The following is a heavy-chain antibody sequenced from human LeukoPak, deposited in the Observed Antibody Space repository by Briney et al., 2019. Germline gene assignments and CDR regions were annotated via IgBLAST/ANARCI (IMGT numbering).Heavy chain of an antibody. D-gene: IGHD4-17*01. CDR1: GGSISSSSYY. V-gene: IGHV4-39*01. CDR3: ARHPNTVTTPFGY. CDR2: IYHSGRN. Sequence: SETLSLTCTVSGGSISSSSYYWAWIRQPPGKGLEWIGSIYHSGRNYYNPSLKSRVTISVDTSKNQFSLKVSSVTAADTAVYHCARHPNTVTTPFGYWGQGTLVTVSS. J-gene: IGHJ4*02.